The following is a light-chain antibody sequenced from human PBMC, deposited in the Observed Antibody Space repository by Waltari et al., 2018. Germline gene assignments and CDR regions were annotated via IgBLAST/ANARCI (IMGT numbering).Light chain of an antibody. CDR2: GAS. CDR3: QHYVRLPAT. V-gene: IGKV3-20*01. J-gene: IGKJ1*01. Sequence: IVLTPSPGTLSWSPGASATLSCRASQSVSRTLAWYQQKPGQAPRLLIYGASPRATGIPDRFSGSGSGTDFSLTISRLEPEDFAVYYCQHYVRLPATFGQGTKVEIK. CDR1: QSVSRT.